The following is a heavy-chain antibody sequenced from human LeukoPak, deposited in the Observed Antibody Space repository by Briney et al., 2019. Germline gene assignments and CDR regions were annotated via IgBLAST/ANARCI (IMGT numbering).Heavy chain of an antibody. Sequence: GGSLRLSCAASGFSFSSYNMNWVRQAPGKGLEWVSSIGGSSSFIYYADSVRGRFTISRDNAKNSLYLQMNSLRAEDTAVYYCLRDDSGSYFGYWGQGTLVIVSS. V-gene: IGHV3-21*06. D-gene: IGHD3-10*01. J-gene: IGHJ4*02. CDR2: IGGSSSFI. CDR1: GFSFSSYN. CDR3: LRDDSGSYFGY.